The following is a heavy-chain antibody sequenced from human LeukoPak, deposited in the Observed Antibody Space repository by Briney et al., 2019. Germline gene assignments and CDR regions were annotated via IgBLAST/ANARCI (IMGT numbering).Heavy chain of an antibody. CDR2: ISGSGGST. CDR3: AKAPYDSSGYYYLYYFDY. CDR1: GFTFSTYG. J-gene: IGHJ4*02. V-gene: IGHV3-23*01. Sequence: GGSLRLSCAASGFTFSTYGMSWVRQAPGKGLEWVSAISGSGGSTYYADSVKGRFTISRDNSKNTLYLQMNSLRAEDTAVYYCAKAPYDSSGYYYLYYFDYWGQGTLVTVSS. D-gene: IGHD3-22*01.